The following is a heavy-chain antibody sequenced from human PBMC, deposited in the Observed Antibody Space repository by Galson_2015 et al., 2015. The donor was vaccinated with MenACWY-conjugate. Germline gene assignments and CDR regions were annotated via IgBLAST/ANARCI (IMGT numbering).Heavy chain of an antibody. D-gene: IGHD3-9*01. V-gene: IGHV3-23*01. Sequence: SLRLSCAASGFTFSSYAMSWVRQAPGKGLEWVSAISGSGGSTYYADSVKGRFTISRDNSKNTLYLQMNSLRAEDTAVYYCANAHYDILTGYYISRDVDYWGQGTLVTVSS. CDR3: ANAHYDILTGYYISRDVDY. CDR2: ISGSGGST. J-gene: IGHJ4*02. CDR1: GFTFSSYA.